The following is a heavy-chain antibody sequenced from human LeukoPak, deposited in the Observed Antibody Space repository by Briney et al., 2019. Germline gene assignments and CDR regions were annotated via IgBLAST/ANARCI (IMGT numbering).Heavy chain of an antibody. CDR2: LNPSTGGT. CDR1: GYSFTGYY. V-gene: IGHV1-2*02. Sequence: ASVKVSCKASGYSFTGYYIHWVRQVPGQGFEWMGWLNPSTGGTKYAQKFQDRVTMTRDTSISTAYMDLNSLRSDDTAVYCCAKIVDGSGWSPFEYWGQGTLVTVSS. CDR3: AKIVDGSGWSPFEY. D-gene: IGHD6-19*01. J-gene: IGHJ4*02.